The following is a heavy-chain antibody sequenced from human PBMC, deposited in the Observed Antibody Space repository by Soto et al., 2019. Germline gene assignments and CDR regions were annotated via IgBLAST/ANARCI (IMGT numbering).Heavy chain of an antibody. V-gene: IGHV1-58*01. CDR2: IVVGSGNT. D-gene: IGHD1-26*01. CDR3: AASSGSRSYNWFDP. CDR1: GFTFTSSA. Sequence: SVKVSCKASGFTFTSSAVQWVRQARGQRLEWIGWIVVGSGNTNYAQKFQERVTITRDMSTSTAYMELSSLRSEDTAVYYCAASSGSRSYNWFDPWSQGPLVTVSS. J-gene: IGHJ5*02.